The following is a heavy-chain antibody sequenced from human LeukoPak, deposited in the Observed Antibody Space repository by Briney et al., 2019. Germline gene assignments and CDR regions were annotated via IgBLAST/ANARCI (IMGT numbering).Heavy chain of an antibody. CDR1: GGTFSSYT. D-gene: IGHD3-22*01. Sequence: SVKVSCKASGGTFSSYTISWVRQAPGQGLEWMGRIIPIFGTANYAQKFQGRVTITTDESTSTAYMELSSLRSEDTAVYYCAREGDYYYDSSGYYYFDYWGQGTLVTVSS. J-gene: IGHJ4*02. CDR3: AREGDYYYDSSGYYYFDY. V-gene: IGHV1-69*05. CDR2: IIPIFGTA.